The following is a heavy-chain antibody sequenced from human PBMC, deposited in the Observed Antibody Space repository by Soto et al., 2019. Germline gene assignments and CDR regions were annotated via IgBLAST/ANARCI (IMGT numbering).Heavy chain of an antibody. D-gene: IGHD3-10*01. J-gene: IGHJ4*02. CDR1: GFTFSRYA. CDR2: ISRDGSNK. V-gene: IGHV3-30*04. Sequence: QVQVVESGGGVVQPRRSLRLSCAASGFTFSRYAIHWVRQAPGKGLEWVAVISRDGSNKYNVDSVKGRFTISRDNSKNTLYLHMNSLRDEDSAVYYCARSRSGAVADSFDFWGQGTLVTVSS. CDR3: ARSRSGAVADSFDF.